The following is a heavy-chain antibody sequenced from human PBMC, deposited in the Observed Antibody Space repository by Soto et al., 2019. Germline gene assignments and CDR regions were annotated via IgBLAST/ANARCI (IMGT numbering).Heavy chain of an antibody. J-gene: IGHJ4*02. CDR3: ARGISGYYDSSGYLDY. CDR1: GGTFSSYA. CDR2: IIPIFGTA. D-gene: IGHD3-22*01. V-gene: IGHV1-69*13. Sequence: SVKVSCKASGGTFSSYAISWVRQAPGQGLEWMGGIIPIFGTANYAQKFQGRVTITADESTSTAYMELSSLRSEDTAVYYCARGISGYYDSSGYLDYWGQGTLVTVSS.